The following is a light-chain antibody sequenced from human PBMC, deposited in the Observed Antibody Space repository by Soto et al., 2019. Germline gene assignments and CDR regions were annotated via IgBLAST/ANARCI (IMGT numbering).Light chain of an antibody. CDR3: CSYAGSSTWV. CDR1: SSDVGNYNL. J-gene: IGLJ3*02. Sequence: QSVLTQPASVSGSPGQSITISCTGTSSDVGNYNLVSWYQQHPGKAPKLVIYDATKRPSGVSNRFSGSKSGNTASLTISGLQAEDEADYYCCSYAGSSTWVFGGGTKVTVL. V-gene: IGLV2-23*01. CDR2: DAT.